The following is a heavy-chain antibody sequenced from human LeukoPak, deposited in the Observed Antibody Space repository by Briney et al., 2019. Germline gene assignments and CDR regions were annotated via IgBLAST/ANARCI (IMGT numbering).Heavy chain of an antibody. Sequence: PAASVKVSCKASGGTFSSYALTWVRQAPGQGLEWMGGIMSMFGTAKYAQKFQGRVTITADESTSTAYMELSSLRSEDTAVYYCARGGEIPAIGLDYWGQGTLVTVSS. V-gene: IGHV1-69*13. D-gene: IGHD3-16*01. CDR1: GGTFSSYA. CDR3: ARGGEIPAIGLDY. CDR2: IMSMFGTA. J-gene: IGHJ4*02.